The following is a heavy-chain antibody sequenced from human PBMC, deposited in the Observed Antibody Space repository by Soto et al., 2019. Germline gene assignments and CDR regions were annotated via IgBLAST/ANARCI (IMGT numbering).Heavy chain of an antibody. Sequence: SVKVSCKASGGTFSNHAISWVRQAPGQGLEWVGGIIPMFPTADYAQRFQGRVTITADDSTTTVYMELSGLRSEDTAMYYCARDDATYCGGDCYRYFYYGMDVWGQGTAVTVSS. CDR1: GGTFSNHA. D-gene: IGHD2-21*02. CDR3: ARDDATYCGGDCYRYFYYGMDV. CDR2: IIPMFPTA. V-gene: IGHV1-69*13. J-gene: IGHJ6*02.